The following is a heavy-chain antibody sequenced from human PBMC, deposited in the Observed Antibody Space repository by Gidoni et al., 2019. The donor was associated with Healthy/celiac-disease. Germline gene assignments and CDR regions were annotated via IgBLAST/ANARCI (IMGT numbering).Heavy chain of an antibody. J-gene: IGHJ4*02. Sequence: QVHLQESGPGLVKPSATLSLTCTVSGGSISSYYWSWIRQPPGKGLEWIGYIYYSGSTNYNPSLKSRVTISVDTSKNQFSLKLSSVTAADTAVYYCARARSGLDYWGQGTLVTVSS. CDR2: IYYSGST. V-gene: IGHV4-59*01. D-gene: IGHD2-15*01. CDR1: GGSISSYY. CDR3: ARARSGLDY.